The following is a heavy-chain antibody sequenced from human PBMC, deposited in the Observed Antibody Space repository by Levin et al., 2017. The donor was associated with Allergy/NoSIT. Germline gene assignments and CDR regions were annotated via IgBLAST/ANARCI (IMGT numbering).Heavy chain of an antibody. J-gene: IGHJ6*02. CDR2: IAYGGINK. CDR3: VRAGDRGIATVVNYYYHGMDV. Sequence: GESLKISCVGSGFTFSNYGIHWVRQAPGKGLEWVAIIAYGGINKYYGDSVRGRFSISRDDSKNTVYLQMNSLRVEDTAVDYYVRAGDRGIATVVNYYYHGMDVWGQGTTVTVSS. D-gene: IGHD3-16*01. V-gene: IGHV3-30*03. CDR1: GFTFSNYG.